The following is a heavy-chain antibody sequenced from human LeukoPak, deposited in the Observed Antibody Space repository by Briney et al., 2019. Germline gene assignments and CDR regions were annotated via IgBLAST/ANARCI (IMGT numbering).Heavy chain of an antibody. Sequence: PSETLSLTCTVSGGSISSYYWSWIRQPPGKGLEWIGYIYYSGSTNYNPSLKSRVTISVDTSKNQFSVKLSSVTAGATAVDYCARGGGGGYYYYYMDVWGKGTTVTISS. D-gene: IGHD3-10*01. V-gene: IGHV4-59*01. CDR1: GGSISSYY. CDR2: IYYSGST. J-gene: IGHJ6*03. CDR3: ARGGGGGYYYYYMDV.